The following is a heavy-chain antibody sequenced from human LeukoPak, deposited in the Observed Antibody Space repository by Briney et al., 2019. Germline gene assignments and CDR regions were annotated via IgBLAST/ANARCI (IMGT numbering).Heavy chain of an antibody. CDR2: ILSSGST. CDR3: ARRMKLAAKGDAFDI. V-gene: IGHV4-4*09. Sequence: SETLSLTCTVSGGSISNYYWNWIRQSPGKGLEWIGYILSSGSTHHNPSLTSRISLSVDTSKNQFSLKLSSVTAADTAVYYCARRMKLAAKGDAFDIWGQGTMVTVSS. D-gene: IGHD2-15*01. J-gene: IGHJ3*02. CDR1: GGSISNYY.